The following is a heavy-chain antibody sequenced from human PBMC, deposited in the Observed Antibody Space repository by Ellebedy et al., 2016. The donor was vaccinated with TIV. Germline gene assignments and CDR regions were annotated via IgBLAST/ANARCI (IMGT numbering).Heavy chain of an antibody. CDR2: IYYSGST. D-gene: IGHD6-19*01. Sequence: SETLSLXCTVSGGSISSYYWSWIRQPPGKGLEWIGNIYYSGSTNYNPSLKSRVTISVDTSKNQFSLKLSSVTAADTAVYYCARDQHSSGWYDQDAFDIWGQGTMVTVSS. J-gene: IGHJ3*02. V-gene: IGHV4-59*01. CDR3: ARDQHSSGWYDQDAFDI. CDR1: GGSISSYY.